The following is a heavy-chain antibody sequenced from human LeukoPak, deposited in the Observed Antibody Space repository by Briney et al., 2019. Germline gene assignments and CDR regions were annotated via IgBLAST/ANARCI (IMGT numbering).Heavy chain of an antibody. CDR3: AQGEWEQLRFDY. CDR2: IRYDGSNK. CDR1: GFTFSSYG. Sequence: GGSLRLSCAASGFTFSSYGTHWVRQAPGKGLEWVAFIRYDGSNKYYADSVKGRFTISRDNSKNTLYLQMNSLRAEDTAVYYCAQGEWEQLRFDYWGQGTLVTVSS. J-gene: IGHJ4*02. V-gene: IGHV3-30*02. D-gene: IGHD1-26*01.